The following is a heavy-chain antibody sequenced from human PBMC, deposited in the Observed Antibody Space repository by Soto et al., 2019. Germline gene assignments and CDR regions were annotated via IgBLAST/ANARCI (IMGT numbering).Heavy chain of an antibody. CDR1: GYTFTSYA. CDR3: GRDLLGVAVARMSLNYFDS. D-gene: IGHD6-19*01. J-gene: IGHJ4*02. V-gene: IGHV1-3*01. Sequence: GSVKVSFKASGYTFTSYAVHWLRQAPGQRREGMGGSNAGNGNTKYSQKFQGRVTITRDTYASTAYMELSSLRSEDPAVYYCGRDLLGVAVARMSLNYFDSGAQGTLAPVP. CDR2: SNAGNGNT.